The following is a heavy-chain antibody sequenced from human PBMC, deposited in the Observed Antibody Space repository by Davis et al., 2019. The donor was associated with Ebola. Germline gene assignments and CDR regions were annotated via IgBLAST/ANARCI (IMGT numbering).Heavy chain of an antibody. J-gene: IGHJ4*02. CDR2: IYHSGST. CDR3: ARLTYSSAAAAWFDY. Sequence: PSETLSLTCAVSGGSISSYYWSWIRQSPGKGLEWIGYIYHSGSTNYNPSLKSRVTISVDTPKNQFSLKLSSVTAADTAVYYCARLTYSSAAAAWFDYWGQGTLVTVSS. CDR1: GGSISSYY. D-gene: IGHD6-25*01. V-gene: IGHV4-59*08.